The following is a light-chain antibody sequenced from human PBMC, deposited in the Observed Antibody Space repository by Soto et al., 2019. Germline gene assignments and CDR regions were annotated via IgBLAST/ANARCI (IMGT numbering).Light chain of an antibody. CDR1: QHIATS. J-gene: IGKJ1*01. CDR2: GAS. V-gene: IGKV1-39*01. Sequence: DIQMTQSPSLLSASIGDRVTITCRASQHIATSLSWFQHKVGKAPKLLIYGASALQSGVPSRFSGSGSGTHLTLTISGLQPEDFESYYCQQSSSVPRTFGQGTRVDLK. CDR3: QQSSSVPRT.